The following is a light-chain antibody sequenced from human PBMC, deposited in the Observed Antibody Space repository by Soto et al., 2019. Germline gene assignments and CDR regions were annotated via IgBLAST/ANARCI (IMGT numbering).Light chain of an antibody. J-gene: IGKJ2*01. CDR3: QQYGSSPYT. CDR2: GAS. Sequence: EIVLTQSPGTLSLSPGERATLSCRASQSVRNSYLAWYQQKPGQAPRLLIYGASGRATGIPDMFSGSGSGTDFTLTISRLEPEDFAVYYWQQYGSSPYTFGQGTKLEI. CDR1: QSVRNSY. V-gene: IGKV3-20*01.